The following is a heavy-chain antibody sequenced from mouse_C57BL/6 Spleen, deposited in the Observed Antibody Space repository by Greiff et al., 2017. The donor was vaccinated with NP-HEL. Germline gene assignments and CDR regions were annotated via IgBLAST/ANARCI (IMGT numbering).Heavy chain of an antibody. CDR2: IDPSDSET. CDR3: ARITTVAHYFDY. V-gene: IGHV1-52*01. J-gene: IGHJ2*01. Sequence: QVQLQQPGAELVRPGSSVKLSCKASGYTFTSYWMHWVKQRPIQGLEWIGNIDPSDSETHSNQKFKDKATLTVDKSSSTAYMQLSSLTSEDSAVYYCARITTVAHYFDYWGQGTTLTVSS. CDR1: GYTFTSYW. D-gene: IGHD1-1*01.